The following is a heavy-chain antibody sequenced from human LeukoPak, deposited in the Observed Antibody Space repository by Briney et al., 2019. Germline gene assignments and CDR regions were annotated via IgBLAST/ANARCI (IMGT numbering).Heavy chain of an antibody. D-gene: IGHD6-6*01. CDR2: IYYSGST. CDR1: GGSISSYY. J-gene: IGHJ5*02. V-gene: IGHV4-59*12. CDR3: ARVSTSWSFWFDP. Sequence: PSETLSLTCTVSGGSISSYYWSWIRQPPGKGLEWIGYIYYSGSTYYNPPLKSRLTMSVDASKNQFSLKLSSVTAADTAVYYCARVSTSWSFWFDPWGQGTLVTVSS.